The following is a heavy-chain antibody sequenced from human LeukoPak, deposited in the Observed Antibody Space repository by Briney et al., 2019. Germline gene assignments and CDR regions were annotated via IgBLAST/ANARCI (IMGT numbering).Heavy chain of an antibody. V-gene: IGHV3-23*01. CDR1: GFTFSTFA. Sequence: PGGSLRLSCAASGFTFSTFAMTWVRQAPGKGLEWVSGISGGGGDTYYADSVKGRFTISRDNSKNTLYLQMNSLRAEDTAVYYCAKGYSSGWPYYFDYWGQGTLVTVSS. J-gene: IGHJ4*02. D-gene: IGHD6-25*01. CDR2: ISGGGGDT. CDR3: AKGYSSGWPYYFDY.